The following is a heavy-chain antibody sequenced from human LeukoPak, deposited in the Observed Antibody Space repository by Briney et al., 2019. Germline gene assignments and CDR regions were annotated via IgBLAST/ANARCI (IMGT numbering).Heavy chain of an antibody. Sequence: PGGSLRLSCAASGFTFSNAWMSWVRQAPGKGPEWVGRIKTKTDGGTADYAAPVKGRFTISREDSNNTLYLQMNSLKTEDTAVYYCTTVFRYTTSSRDYWGQGTLVTVSS. D-gene: IGHD6-6*01. CDR3: TTVFRYTTSSRDY. V-gene: IGHV3-15*01. CDR2: IKTKTDGGTA. CDR1: GFTFSNAW. J-gene: IGHJ4*02.